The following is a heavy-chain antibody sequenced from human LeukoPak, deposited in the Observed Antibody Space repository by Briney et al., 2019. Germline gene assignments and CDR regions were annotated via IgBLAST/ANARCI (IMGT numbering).Heavy chain of an antibody. D-gene: IGHD1-14*01. CDR3: ARDRMGLAFDI. J-gene: IGHJ3*02. CDR1: GYTFTSYG. V-gene: IGHV1-18*03. Sequence: ASVKVSCKASGYTFTSYGISWVRQAPGQGLEWMGWISAYNGNTKYSQEFQGRATITRDTSASTAYMELSSLRSEDMAVYYCARDRMGLAFDIWGQGTMVTVSS. CDR2: ISAYNGNT.